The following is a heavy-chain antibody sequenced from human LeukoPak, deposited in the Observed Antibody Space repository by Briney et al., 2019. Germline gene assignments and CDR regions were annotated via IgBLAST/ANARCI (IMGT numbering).Heavy chain of an antibody. CDR3: ARDQVSSWQYNWFDP. Sequence: GGSLRLSCAASGFTFSSYWMSWVRQAPGKGLEWVANIKQDGSEKYYVDSVKGRFTISGDNAKNSLYLQMNSLRAEDTAVYYCARDQVSSWQYNWFDPWGQGTLVIVSS. D-gene: IGHD6-13*01. CDR2: IKQDGSEK. CDR1: GFTFSSYW. J-gene: IGHJ5*02. V-gene: IGHV3-7*01.